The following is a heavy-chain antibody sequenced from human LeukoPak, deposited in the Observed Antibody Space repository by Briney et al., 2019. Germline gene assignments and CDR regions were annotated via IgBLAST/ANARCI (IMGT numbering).Heavy chain of an antibody. V-gene: IGHV3-23*01. D-gene: IGHD4-17*01. Sequence: QSGGSLRLSCAASGFTFSSYAMTWFRQTPDKGLEWVSSVSGSGGNTYYADSVKGRFTISRDNPKNTPYLQMSSLRAEDTAVYYCAKDTDRWGQGTLVTVSS. CDR3: AKDTDR. CDR2: VSGSGGNT. J-gene: IGHJ4*02. CDR1: GFTFSSYA.